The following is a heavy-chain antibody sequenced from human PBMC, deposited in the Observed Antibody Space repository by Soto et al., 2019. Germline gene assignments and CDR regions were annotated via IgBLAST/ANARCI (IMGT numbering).Heavy chain of an antibody. CDR1: GGSISSYY. V-gene: IGHV4-59*01. CDR3: ARDSNDEAAADWFDP. CDR2: IYYSGST. J-gene: IGHJ5*02. Sequence: SETLSLTCTVSGGSISSYYWSWIRQPPGKGLEWIGYIYYSGSTNYNPSLKSRVTISVDTSKNQFSLKLSSVTAADTAVYYCARDSNDEAAADWFDPWGQGTLVTVSS. D-gene: IGHD6-13*01.